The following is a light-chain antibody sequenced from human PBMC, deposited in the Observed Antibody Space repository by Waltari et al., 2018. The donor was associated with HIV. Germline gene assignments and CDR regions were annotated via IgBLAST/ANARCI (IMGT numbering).Light chain of an antibody. CDR1: QHVLYSSNKKHY. J-gene: IGKJ4*01. CDR2: WAS. Sequence: DIVVTQSPASLAVSLGERATINCKTSQHVLYSSNKKHYLAWYQQKPGHPPKLLIYWASTRESGVPVRFSGSGSGTDFTLTISTLQAEDVAVYYCQQYYSTPLTFGGGTKVEIK. V-gene: IGKV4-1*01. CDR3: QQYYSTPLT.